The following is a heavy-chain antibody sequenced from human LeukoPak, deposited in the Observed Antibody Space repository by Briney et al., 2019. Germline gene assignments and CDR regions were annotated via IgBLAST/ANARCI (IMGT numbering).Heavy chain of an antibody. CDR2: INPNSGGT. V-gene: IGHV1-2*06. D-gene: IGHD3-22*01. CDR1: GYTFTGYY. CDR3: ARVTTYYYDSSGYPVDY. Sequence: ASVKVSCKASGYTFTGYYMHWVRQAPGQGLEWMGRINPNSGGTNYAQEFQGRVTMTRDTSISTAYMELSRLRSDDTAVYYCARVTTYYYDSSGYPVDYWGQGTLVTVSS. J-gene: IGHJ4*02.